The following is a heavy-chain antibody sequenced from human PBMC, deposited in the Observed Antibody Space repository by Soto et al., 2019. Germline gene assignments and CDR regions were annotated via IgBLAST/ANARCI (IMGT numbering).Heavy chain of an antibody. CDR2: TIPIFGTA. CDR1: GGTFSSYA. J-gene: IGHJ6*02. CDR3: ARARATPPYYDFWSGYRYGMDV. V-gene: IGHV1-69*13. Sequence: SVKVSCKASGGTFSSYAISWVRQAPGQGLEWMGGTIPIFGTANYAQKFQGRVTITADESTSTAYMELSSLRSEDTAVYYCARARATPPYYDFWSGYRYGMDVWGQGTTVTVSS. D-gene: IGHD3-3*01.